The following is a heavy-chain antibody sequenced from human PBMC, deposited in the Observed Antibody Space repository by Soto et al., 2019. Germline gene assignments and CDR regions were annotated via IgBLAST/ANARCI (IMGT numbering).Heavy chain of an antibody. CDR3: ARGVRFFDWLFPSMDV. Sequence: SETLSLTCTVSGGFISGYYCSWIRKIPGKGLEYIGYNYYRGSTNYNPSLKSRVTISVDMSKKQFSLKLNSVTAADTAVYYCARGVRFFDWLFPSMDVWGQGTTVTVSS. J-gene: IGHJ6*02. V-gene: IGHV4-59*08. CDR2: NYYRGST. D-gene: IGHD3-9*01. CDR1: GGFISGYY.